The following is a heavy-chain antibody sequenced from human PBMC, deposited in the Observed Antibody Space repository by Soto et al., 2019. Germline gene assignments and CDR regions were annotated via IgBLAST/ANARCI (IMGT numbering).Heavy chain of an antibody. J-gene: IGHJ4*02. V-gene: IGHV1-8*01. CDR1: GYTFTSYD. CDR3: TRDDGYDISGYIVDY. CDR2: MIPNSGNT. Sequence: ASVKVSCKASGYTFTSYDINWVRQATGQGLEWMGWMIPNSGNTGYAQKFQGRLTMTRNTSKSIAYLQMNSLKTEDTAVYYCTRDDGYDISGYIVDYWGQGTLVTVSS. D-gene: IGHD3-22*01.